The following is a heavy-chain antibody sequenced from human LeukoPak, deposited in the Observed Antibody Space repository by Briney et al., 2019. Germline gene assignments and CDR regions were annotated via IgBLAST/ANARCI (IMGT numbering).Heavy chain of an antibody. CDR2: FHHSGST. Sequence: SETLSLTCSVSGYSISSGFYWDWIRQPPGKGLEWIGSFHHSGSTPYNPSLNSRVSISVDTSKNQLSLKLSSVTAADTAVYYCARDRHLFGVVTALLDIWGQGTMVTVSS. CDR1: GYSISSGFY. V-gene: IGHV4-38-2*02. J-gene: IGHJ3*02. CDR3: ARDRHLFGVVTALLDI. D-gene: IGHD2-21*02.